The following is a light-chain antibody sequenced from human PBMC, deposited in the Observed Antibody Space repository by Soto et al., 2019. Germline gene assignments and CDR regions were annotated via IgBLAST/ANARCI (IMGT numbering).Light chain of an antibody. V-gene: IGKV3-15*01. CDR2: GAS. CDR1: QSVSNY. Sequence: EIVLTQSPAALSLSPGERATLSCRASQSVSNYLAWYQQKPGQAPRLLIYGASIRATGIPARFSGSGSGTEFTLTISALQSEDFAIYYCQHYNHWPPWTFGQGTKVDIK. CDR3: QHYNHWPPWT. J-gene: IGKJ1*01.